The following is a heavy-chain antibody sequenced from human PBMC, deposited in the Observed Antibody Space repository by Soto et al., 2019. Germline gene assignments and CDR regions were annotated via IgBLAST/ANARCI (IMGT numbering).Heavy chain of an antibody. V-gene: IGHV3-30-3*01. Sequence: QVQLVESGGGVVQPGRSLRLSCAASGFTFSSYAMHWVRQAPGKGLEWVAGISYDGSNKYYADSVKGRFTIYRDNYKNTLYQEMNSLRAEEKAVYYCARADIVLVTDSIRDWGEGTLVTVS. J-gene: IGHJ4*02. CDR1: GFTFSSYA. CDR3: ARADIVLVTDSIRD. D-gene: IGHD2-21*02. CDR2: ISYDGSNK.